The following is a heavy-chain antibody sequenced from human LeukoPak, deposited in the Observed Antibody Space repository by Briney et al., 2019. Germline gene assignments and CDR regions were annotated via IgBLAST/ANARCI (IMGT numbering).Heavy chain of an antibody. D-gene: IGHD3-3*01. CDR2: ISGSGDTT. J-gene: IGHJ4*02. CDR1: GFTFSNYA. CDR3: ATSTYDFWSGFDY. V-gene: IGHV3-23*01. Sequence: GGSLRLSCAASGFTFSNYAMSWVRQAPGRGLEWVSIISGSGDTTYYTDPVKGRFTISRDNSKNTLFLQMNSLRAEDTAVYYCATSTYDFWSGFDYWGQGTLVTVSS.